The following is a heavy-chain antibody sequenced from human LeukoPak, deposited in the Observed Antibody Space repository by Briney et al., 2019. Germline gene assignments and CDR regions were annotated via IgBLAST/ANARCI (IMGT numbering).Heavy chain of an antibody. V-gene: IGHV1-46*01. Sequence: ASVKVSCKASGYTFTSYYMHWVRQAPGQVLEWMGIINPSGDGTNYPQRFQGRVTLTRDTSTSTVYMELTSLRSEDTAMYYCAKETPNTGWFDPWGQGTLVTVSS. J-gene: IGHJ5*02. CDR3: AKETPNTGWFDP. CDR2: INPSGDGT. D-gene: IGHD2-2*02. CDR1: GYTFTSYY.